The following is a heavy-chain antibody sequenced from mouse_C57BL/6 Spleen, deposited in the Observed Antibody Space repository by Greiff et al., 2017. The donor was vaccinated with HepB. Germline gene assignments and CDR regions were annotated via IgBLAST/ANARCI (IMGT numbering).Heavy chain of an antibody. CDR3: AKVRGAMDY. Sequence: QVQLQQPGAELVKPGASVKLSCKASGYTFTSYWMQWVKQRPGQGLEWIGEIDPSDSYTNYNQKFKGKATLTVDTSSSTADMQLSSLTSEDSAVYYCAKVRGAMDYWGQGTSVTVSS. J-gene: IGHJ4*01. CDR2: IDPSDSYT. V-gene: IGHV1-50*01. CDR1: GYTFTSYW.